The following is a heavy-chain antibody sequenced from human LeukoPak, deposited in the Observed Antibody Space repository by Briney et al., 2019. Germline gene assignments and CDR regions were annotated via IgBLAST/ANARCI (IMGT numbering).Heavy chain of an antibody. D-gene: IGHD3-3*01. Sequence: DPSETLSLTCTVSGGSISSYYWNWIRQPPGKGLEWIGYIYYSGSTNYNPSLKSRVTISVDSSKNQFSLKLSSVTAADTAVYYCARDRGVLRFLEWKESFDYWGQGTLVTVSS. J-gene: IGHJ4*02. V-gene: IGHV4-59*01. CDR3: ARDRGVLRFLEWKESFDY. CDR2: IYYSGST. CDR1: GGSISSYY.